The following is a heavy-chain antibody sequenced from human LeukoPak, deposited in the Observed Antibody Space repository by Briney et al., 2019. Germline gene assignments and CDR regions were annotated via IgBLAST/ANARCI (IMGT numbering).Heavy chain of an antibody. V-gene: IGHV1-2*02. CDR2: IGPHSSAT. CDR3: AREGNGLLSKDFDY. J-gene: IGHJ4*02. CDR1: GFPFTDYY. D-gene: IGHD2/OR15-2a*01. Sequence: GASVKVSSKSSGFPFTDYYINWGGKAPGQRLEGGGYIGPHSSATSSPQEFQGRVTMTRDTSMSTAYMELTRLTSDDTAVYYCAREGNGLLSKDFDYWGQGTLVTVSS.